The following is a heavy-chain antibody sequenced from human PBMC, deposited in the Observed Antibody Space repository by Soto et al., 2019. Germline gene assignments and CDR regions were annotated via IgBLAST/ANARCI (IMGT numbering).Heavy chain of an antibody. CDR2: INAGNGNT. V-gene: IGHV1-3*01. CDR1: GYTFTSYA. J-gene: IGHJ6*02. Sequence: ASVKVSCKASGYTFTSYAMHWVRQAPGQRLEWMGWINAGNGNTKYSQKFQGRVTITRDTSASTAYMELSSLRSEDTAVYYCAREGGDSSSWYSRNYYYYGMDVWGQGTTVTVS. D-gene: IGHD6-13*01. CDR3: AREGGDSSSWYSRNYYYYGMDV.